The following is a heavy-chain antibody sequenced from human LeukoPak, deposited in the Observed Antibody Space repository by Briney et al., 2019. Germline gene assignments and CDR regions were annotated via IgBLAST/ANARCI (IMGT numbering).Heavy chain of an antibody. V-gene: IGHV1-46*01. CDR3: ARGPEGYYYYYYMDV. Sequence: ASVKVSCKASGYTFTRYYMHWVRQAPGQGLEWMGIINPSGGSTNYAQKFQGRVTITADKSTSTAYMELSSLRSEDTAVYYCARGPEGYYYYYYMDVWGKGTTVTVSS. CDR1: GYTFTRYY. CDR2: INPSGGST. J-gene: IGHJ6*03.